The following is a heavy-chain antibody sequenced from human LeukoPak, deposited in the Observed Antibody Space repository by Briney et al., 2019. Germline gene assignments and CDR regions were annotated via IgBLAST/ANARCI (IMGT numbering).Heavy chain of an antibody. D-gene: IGHD6-19*01. J-gene: IGHJ4*02. CDR2: IRYDGSNK. CDR1: GFIFSNYD. CDR3: EATAVPTII. Sequence: GGSLRLSCAASGFIFSNYDMHWVRQAPGKGLEWVAFIRYDGSNKYYADSVKGRFTISRDNSKNTLYLQMNSLRAEDTAVYYCEATAVPTIIWGQGTLVTVSS. V-gene: IGHV3-30*02.